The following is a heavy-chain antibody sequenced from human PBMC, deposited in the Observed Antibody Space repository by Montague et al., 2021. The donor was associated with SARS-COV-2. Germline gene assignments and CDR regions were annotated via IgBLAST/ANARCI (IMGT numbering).Heavy chain of an antibody. CDR2: IYYRGST. J-gene: IGHJ5*02. Sequence: SETLSLTCTVSGGSINSSSWSWIRQPPGKGLEWIGYIYYRGSTNYNPSLETRVTISVDPSKNQFSLKLSSVTAADTAVYYCAREDRWNWFDPWGQGTQVIVSS. CDR1: GGSINSSS. CDR3: AREDRWNWFDP. V-gene: IGHV4-59*01. D-gene: IGHD5-24*01.